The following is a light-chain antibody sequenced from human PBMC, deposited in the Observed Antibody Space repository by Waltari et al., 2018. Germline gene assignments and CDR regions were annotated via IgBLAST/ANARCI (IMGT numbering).Light chain of an antibody. V-gene: IGKV1-39*01. CDR1: QNINTY. CDR3: QQSYSTPRT. J-gene: IGKJ1*01. CDR2: AAS. Sequence: DFQMTQSPSSLSASVGDRVTITCRASQNINTYLNWYQQKPGKAPNLLIYAASTLQNGVPLRFSGSGSGTDFTLTICSLQPEDFATYYCQQSYSTPRTFGQGTRVEIK.